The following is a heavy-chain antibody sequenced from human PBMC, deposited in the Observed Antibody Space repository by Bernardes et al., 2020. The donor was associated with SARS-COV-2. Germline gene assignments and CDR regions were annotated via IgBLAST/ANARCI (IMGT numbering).Heavy chain of an antibody. CDR1: GFTFSNYA. CDR2: ISGSGGST. J-gene: IGHJ4*02. CDR3: AKAKSGTWYDALDY. V-gene: IGHV3-23*01. Sequence: GGSLRLSCAASGFTFSNYAMTWVRQAPGKGLEWVSAISGSGGSTYSADSVKGRFTISRDNSKNTLYLQMNSLRAEDTAIYSCAKAKSGTWYDALDYWGQGTLVTVSS. D-gene: IGHD2-15*01.